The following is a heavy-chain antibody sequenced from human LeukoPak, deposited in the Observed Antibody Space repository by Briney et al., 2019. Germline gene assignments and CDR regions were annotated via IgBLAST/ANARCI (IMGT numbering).Heavy chain of an antibody. Sequence: GGSLRLSCAASGFTFSSYSMNWVRQAPGKGLEWVSSISSSSSYIYYADSVKGRFTISRDNAKNSLYLQMNSLRAEDTAVYYCASGAAAGLDYWGQGTLVTVSS. CDR1: GFTFSSYS. D-gene: IGHD6-13*01. CDR3: ASGAAAGLDY. CDR2: ISSSSSYI. J-gene: IGHJ4*02. V-gene: IGHV3-21*01.